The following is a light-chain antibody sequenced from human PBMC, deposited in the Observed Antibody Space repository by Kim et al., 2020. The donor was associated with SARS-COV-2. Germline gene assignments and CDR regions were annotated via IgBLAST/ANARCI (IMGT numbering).Light chain of an antibody. Sequence: SASVGDRVTITCGASQSIISWLAWYHQKPAKAPKLLIFKASSLESGVASRFSGSGSGTKFTITISSLQPDDFATTYCQQYNSYSYTFGQGTKLEI. J-gene: IGKJ2*01. CDR1: QSIISW. CDR3: QQYNSYSYT. CDR2: KAS. V-gene: IGKV1-5*03.